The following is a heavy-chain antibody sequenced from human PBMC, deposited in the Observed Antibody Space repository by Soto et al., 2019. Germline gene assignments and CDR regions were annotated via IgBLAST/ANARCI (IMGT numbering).Heavy chain of an antibody. J-gene: IGHJ4*02. CDR2: IIPFIGTA. D-gene: IGHD3-3*01. CDR1: GGTFSSYA. Sequence: SVKVSCKASGGTFSSYAISWVRQAPGQGLEWMGGIIPFIGTANYAQKFQGRVTITTDTSTSTAYMELRSLRSDDTAVYYCARALRADFWSGYFFEVGFAYWGQGTLVTVSS. V-gene: IGHV1-69*05. CDR3: ARALRADFWSGYFFEVGFAY.